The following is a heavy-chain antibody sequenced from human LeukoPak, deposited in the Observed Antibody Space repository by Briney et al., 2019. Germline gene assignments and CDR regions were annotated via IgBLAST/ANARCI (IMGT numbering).Heavy chain of an antibody. D-gene: IGHD3-10*01. CDR1: GGSIISHY. V-gene: IGHV4-59*11. J-gene: IGHJ6*03. Sequence: SETLSLTCTVSGGSIISHYWTWIRQPPAKGLEWIGYIYYSGSTNYNPSLKSRVTISVDTSKNQFSLKLSSVTAADTAVYYCAGEYGSGSYQNYYYFMDVWGKGTTVTVSS. CDR2: IYYSGST. CDR3: AGEYGSGSYQNYYYFMDV.